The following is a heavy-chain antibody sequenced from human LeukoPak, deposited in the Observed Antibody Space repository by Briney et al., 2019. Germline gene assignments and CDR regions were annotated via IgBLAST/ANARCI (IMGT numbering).Heavy chain of an antibody. Sequence: GGSLRLSCAASGFTFSNYAMSWVRQAPGKGLEWVSSISVSGGNTYYADSVKGRFTISRDNSKNTLDLQMNSLRAEDTAVYYCARGSGYNYGNFDYWGQGTLVTASS. J-gene: IGHJ4*02. CDR1: GFTFSNYA. CDR3: ARGSGYNYGNFDY. V-gene: IGHV3-23*01. D-gene: IGHD5-18*01. CDR2: ISVSGGNT.